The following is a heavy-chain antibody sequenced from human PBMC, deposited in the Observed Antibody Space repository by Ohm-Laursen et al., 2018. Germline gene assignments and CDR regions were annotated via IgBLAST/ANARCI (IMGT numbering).Heavy chain of an antibody. CDR1: GYAFTSYD. V-gene: IGHV1-8*01. D-gene: IGHD2-21*02. J-gene: IGHJ4*02. Sequence: VASVKVSCKTSGYAFTSYDINWVRQATGQGLEWMGWMNPNSGNTGYAQKLQGRVTMTTDTSTSTAYMELRSLRSDDTAVYYCARDAYCGGDCSYPDYWGQGTLVTVSS. CDR2: MNPNSGNT. CDR3: ARDAYCGGDCSYPDY.